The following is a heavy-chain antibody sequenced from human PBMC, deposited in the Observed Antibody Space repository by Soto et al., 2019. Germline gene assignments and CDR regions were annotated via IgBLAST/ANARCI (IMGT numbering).Heavy chain of an antibody. D-gene: IGHD3-16*02. CDR3: ARGRIMITFGGVIVLYVMDV. Sequence: SETLSLTCAVYGGSFSGYNWSWIRQPPGKGLEWIGEIKHSGSTNYNPSLKSRVTISVDTSKNQFSLKLSSVNAADTAVYYCARGRIMITFGGVIVLYVMDVWGQGTTVTVSS. V-gene: IGHV4-34*01. CDR2: IKHSGST. J-gene: IGHJ6*02. CDR1: GGSFSGYN.